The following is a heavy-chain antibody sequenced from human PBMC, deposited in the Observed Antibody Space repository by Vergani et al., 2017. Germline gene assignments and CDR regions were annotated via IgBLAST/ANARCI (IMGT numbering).Heavy chain of an antibody. CDR2: ISSSSSYI. V-gene: IGHV3-21*01. Sequence: EVQLVESGGGLVKPGGSLRLSCAASGFTFSSYSMNWVRQAPGKGLEWVSSISSSSSYIYYADSGKGRFTISRDNAKNSLYLQMNSLRAEDTAGYYCARDQKEGILDAFDIWGQGTMVTVSS. J-gene: IGHJ3*02. CDR3: ARDQKEGILDAFDI. CDR1: GFTFSSYS.